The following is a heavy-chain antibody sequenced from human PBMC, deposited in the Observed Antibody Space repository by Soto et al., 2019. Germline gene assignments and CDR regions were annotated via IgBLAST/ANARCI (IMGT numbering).Heavy chain of an antibody. Sequence: SVEGSFKASCYTFTSYGISWVRQAPVQGLEWMGWISAYNGNTNYAQKLQGRVTMTTDTSTSTAYMELRSLRSDDTAVYYCASPYYDFWSGYWYGMDVWGQGTKVTVSS. CDR2: ISAYNGNT. V-gene: IGHV1-18*04. D-gene: IGHD3-3*01. J-gene: IGHJ6*02. CDR3: ASPYYDFWSGYWYGMDV. CDR1: CYTFTSYG.